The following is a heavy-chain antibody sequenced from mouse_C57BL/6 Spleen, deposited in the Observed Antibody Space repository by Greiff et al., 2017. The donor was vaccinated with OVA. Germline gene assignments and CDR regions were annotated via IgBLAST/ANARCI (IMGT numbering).Heavy chain of an antibody. CDR2: INPSNGGT. Sequence: QVQLQQPGTELVKPGASVKLSCKASGYTFTSYWMHWVKQRPGQGLEWIGNINPSNGGTKYNEKFKSKATLTVDKSSSTAYMQLSSLTSEDSAVYYCARSTITAGVYFDYWGQGTTLTVSS. D-gene: IGHD1-1*01. J-gene: IGHJ2*01. V-gene: IGHV1-53*01. CDR1: GYTFTSYW. CDR3: ARSTITAGVYFDY.